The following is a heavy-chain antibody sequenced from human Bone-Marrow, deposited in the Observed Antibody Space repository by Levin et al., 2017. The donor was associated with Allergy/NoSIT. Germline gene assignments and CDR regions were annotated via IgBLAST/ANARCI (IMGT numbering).Heavy chain of an antibody. CDR2: VNNDETFT. CDR3: ARDQGGNSFDY. Sequence: GESLKISCAASGFTFSHFWMHWVRQTPGKGLVWVSRVNNDETFTHYADSVKGRFTISRDNAKNTLYLQMNSLRAEDTGVYYCARDQGGNSFDYWGQGTLVTVSS. CDR1: GFTFSHFW. J-gene: IGHJ4*02. D-gene: IGHD1-1*01. V-gene: IGHV3-74*01.